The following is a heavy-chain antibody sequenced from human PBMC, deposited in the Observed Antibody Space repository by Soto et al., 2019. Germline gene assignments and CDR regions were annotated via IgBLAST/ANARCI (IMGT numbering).Heavy chain of an antibody. Sequence: QLQLVQSGAEAKKPGASVKVSCKASGYTFPTSTISWVRQAPGQGLEWMGWIKAYSGNTNYAQKLQGRVTMTTDTSTNTAYMELRSLTTDDTAIYYCAIAEYGDDDYRGQGTLVTVSS. D-gene: IGHD4-17*01. CDR1: GYTFPTST. V-gene: IGHV1-18*01. J-gene: IGHJ4*02. CDR3: AIAEYGDDDY. CDR2: IKAYSGNT.